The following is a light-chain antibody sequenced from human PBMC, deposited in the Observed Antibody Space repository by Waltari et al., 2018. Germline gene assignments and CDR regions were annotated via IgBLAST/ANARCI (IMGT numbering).Light chain of an antibody. V-gene: IGKV1-6*01. CDR2: AAS. Sequence: SVGDRVTITCRASQGIRNDLGWYQQKPGKAPKLLIYAASRLQSGVPSRFSGSGSATDFTLTISSLQPEDFATYYCLQDYNYPRTFGQGTKLEIK. CDR1: QGIRND. J-gene: IGKJ2*01. CDR3: LQDYNYPRT.